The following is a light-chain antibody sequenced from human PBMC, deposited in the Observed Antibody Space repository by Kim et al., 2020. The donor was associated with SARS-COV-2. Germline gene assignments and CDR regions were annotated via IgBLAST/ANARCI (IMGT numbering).Light chain of an antibody. CDR1: QSVSSNY. J-gene: IGKJ2*01. V-gene: IGKV3-20*01. CDR3: QQYGDSPYT. CDR2: GAS. Sequence: LSPGERATLSGRASQSVSSNYLSWYQQQPGQAPRLLIYGASSRATGIPDRFSGGGSGTDFTLTISRLEAEDFAVYYCQQYGDSPYTFGQGTKLEI.